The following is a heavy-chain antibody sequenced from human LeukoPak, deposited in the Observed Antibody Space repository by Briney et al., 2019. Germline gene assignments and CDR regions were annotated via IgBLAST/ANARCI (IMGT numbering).Heavy chain of an antibody. J-gene: IGHJ3*02. Sequence: ASVKVSCKVSGYTLTELSMDWVRQAPGKGLEWMGGFDPEDGETIYAQKFQGRVTMTEDTSTDTAYMELSSLRSDDTAVYYCARVYPSGSYYTQIGRNDAFDIWGQGTMVTVSS. CDR3: ARVYPSGSYYTQIGRNDAFDI. D-gene: IGHD1-26*01. CDR2: FDPEDGET. V-gene: IGHV1-24*01. CDR1: GYTLTELS.